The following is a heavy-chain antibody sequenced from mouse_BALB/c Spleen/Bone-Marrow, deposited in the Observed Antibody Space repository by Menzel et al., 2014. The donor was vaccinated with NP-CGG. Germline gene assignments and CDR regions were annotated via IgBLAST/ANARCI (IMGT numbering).Heavy chain of an antibody. D-gene: IGHD2-4*01. CDR1: GYTSSTYW. Sequence: VQLQQSGAELMKPGASVKISCKATGYTSSTYWIEWVKQRPGHGLEWIGEILPGSGTTNYNEKFKGKATFTADTSSNTAYMQLSSLTSEDSAVYYCARLITTGGFAYWGQGTLVTVSA. J-gene: IGHJ3*01. CDR2: ILPGSGTT. V-gene: IGHV1-9*01. CDR3: ARLITTGGFAY.